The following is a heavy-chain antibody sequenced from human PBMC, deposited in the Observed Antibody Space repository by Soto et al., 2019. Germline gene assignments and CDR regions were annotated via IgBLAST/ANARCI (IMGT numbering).Heavy chain of an antibody. D-gene: IGHD3-3*01. CDR3: AXAXLGALKFFGLVPSFDY. CDR1: GGSXXXXX. CDR2: INHSGST. Sequence: QVHLQQWGAGLLKPSETLSLTCAVYGGSXXXXXXXXXXXXXXXXXXXXXXINHSGSTNYNPSLKSRVTISSDTSKNQFSLKLSXVTAADTAXYYXAXAXLGALKFFGLVPSFDYWGQGTLVTVSS. V-gene: IGHV4-34*01. J-gene: IGHJ4*02.